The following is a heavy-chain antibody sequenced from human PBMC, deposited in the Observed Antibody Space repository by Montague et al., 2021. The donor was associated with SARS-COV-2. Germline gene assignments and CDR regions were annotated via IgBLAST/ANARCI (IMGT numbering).Heavy chain of an antibody. CDR2: IYYSGST. CDR3: AGDPWRITIFGVVTRYGMDV. D-gene: IGHD3-3*01. V-gene: IGHV4-61*01. Sequence: SETLSLTCAVSGGSVSSGSYYWSWIRQPPGKGLEWIGYIYYSGSTNYNPSLKSRVTISVDTSKNQFSLKLSSVTAADTAVYYCAGDPWRITIFGVVTRYGMDVWGQGTTVTVPS. CDR1: GGSVSSGSYY. J-gene: IGHJ6*02.